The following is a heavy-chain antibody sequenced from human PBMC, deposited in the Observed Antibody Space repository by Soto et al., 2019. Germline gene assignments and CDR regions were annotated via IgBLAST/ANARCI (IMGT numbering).Heavy chain of an antibody. D-gene: IGHD3-3*01. CDR2: IIPIFGTA. V-gene: IGHV1-69*01. CDR1: GGTFSSYA. Sequence: QVQLVQSGAEVKKPGSSVKVSCKASGGTFSSYAINWVRQAPGQGLEWMGGIIPIFGTANYAQKFQGRVTITADEPTSTAYMELSSLRSEDTAVHYCARDPIHNDFWSGYPDYFDYWGQGTLVTVSS. CDR3: ARDPIHNDFWSGYPDYFDY. J-gene: IGHJ4*02.